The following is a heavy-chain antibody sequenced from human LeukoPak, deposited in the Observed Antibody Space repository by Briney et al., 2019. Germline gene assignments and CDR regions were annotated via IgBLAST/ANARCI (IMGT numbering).Heavy chain of an antibody. Sequence: ASVKVSCKASGYTFTSYGISWVRQAPGQGLEWMGWISAYNGNTNYAQKLQGRVTMTTDTSTSTAYMELRSLRSDDTAGYYCATSTIGYCSGGSCYSLDYFDYWGQGTLVTVSS. V-gene: IGHV1-18*01. D-gene: IGHD2-15*01. J-gene: IGHJ4*02. CDR1: GYTFTSYG. CDR3: ATSTIGYCSGGSCYSLDYFDY. CDR2: ISAYNGNT.